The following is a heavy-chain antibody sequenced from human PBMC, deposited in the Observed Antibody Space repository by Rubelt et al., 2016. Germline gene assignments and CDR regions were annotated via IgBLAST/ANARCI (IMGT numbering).Heavy chain of an antibody. CDR3: AKGVAAAGDDAFDI. V-gene: IGHV3-48*04. CDR1: GFTFNSYR. Sequence: PGGSLRLSCIASGFTFNSYRMNWVRQAPGKGLEWVSTIYDGGSPMYYADSVKGRFTISRDNAKNSLYLQMNSLRAEDTALYYCAKGVAAAGDDAFDIWGQGTMVTVSS. D-gene: IGHD6-13*01. J-gene: IGHJ3*02. CDR2: IYDGGSPM.